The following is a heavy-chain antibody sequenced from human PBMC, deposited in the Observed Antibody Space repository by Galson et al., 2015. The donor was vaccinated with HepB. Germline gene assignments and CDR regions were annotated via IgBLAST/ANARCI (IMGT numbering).Heavy chain of an antibody. CDR3: AREGEEYCSSTSCYVDY. J-gene: IGHJ4*02. V-gene: IGHV3-30*04. CDR2: ISYDGSNK. CDR1: GFTFSSYA. Sequence: SLRLSCAASGFTFSSYAMHWVRQAPGKGLEWVAVISYDGSNKYYADSVKGRFTISRDNSKNTLYLQMNSLRAEDTAVYYCAREGEEYCSSTSCYVDYWGQGTLVTVSS. D-gene: IGHD2-2*01.